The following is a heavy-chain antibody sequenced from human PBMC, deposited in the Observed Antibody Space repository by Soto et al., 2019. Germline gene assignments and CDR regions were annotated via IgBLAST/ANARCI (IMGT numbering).Heavy chain of an antibody. CDR2: INHSGST. CDR3: ARLPAAIRDYYYYGMDV. Sequence: SETLSLTCAVYGGSFSGYYWSWIRQPPGKGLEWIGEINHSGSTNYNPSLKSRVTISVDTSKNQFSLKLSSVTAADTAVYYCARLPAAIRDYYYYGMDVWGQGTTVTV. D-gene: IGHD2-2*02. V-gene: IGHV4-34*01. J-gene: IGHJ6*02. CDR1: GGSFSGYY.